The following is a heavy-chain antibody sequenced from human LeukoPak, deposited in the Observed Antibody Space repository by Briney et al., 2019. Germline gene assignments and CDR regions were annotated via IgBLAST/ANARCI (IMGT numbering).Heavy chain of an antibody. CDR1: GGSISSSSYY. CDR2: IYYSGST. D-gene: IGHD3-16*01. CDR3: ARDWGSRN. J-gene: IGHJ4*02. Sequence: SSETLSLTCTVSGGSISSSSYYWGWIRQPPGKGLEWIGSIYYSGSTYYNPSLKSRVTISVDTSKNQFSLKLSSVTAADTAVYYRARDWGSRNWGQGTLVTVSS. V-gene: IGHV4-39*07.